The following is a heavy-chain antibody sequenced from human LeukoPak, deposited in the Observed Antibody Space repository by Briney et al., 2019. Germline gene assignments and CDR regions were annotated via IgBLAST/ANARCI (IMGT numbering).Heavy chain of an antibody. D-gene: IGHD6-13*01. J-gene: IGHJ5*02. Sequence: PSETLSLTCTVSGGSISSSSYYWGWIRQPPGKGLEWIGRIYYSGSTYYNPSLKSRVTISVDTSKNQFSLKLTSATAADTAVYYCARGYSSSWYLNWFDPWGQGTLVTVSS. V-gene: IGHV4-39*07. CDR2: IYYSGST. CDR3: ARGYSSSWYLNWFDP. CDR1: GGSISSSSYY.